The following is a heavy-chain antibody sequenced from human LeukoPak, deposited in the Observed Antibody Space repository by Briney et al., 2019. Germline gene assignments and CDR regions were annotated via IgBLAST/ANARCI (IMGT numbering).Heavy chain of an antibody. CDR2: ISGSGGRT. CDR3: AKENDIVVVVAATQAYFDY. D-gene: IGHD2-15*01. V-gene: IGHV3-23*01. Sequence: GGSLRLSCAASGFSFDDYAMSWSRQAPGKGLEWVSGISGSGGRTYYADSVKGRFTISRDNSKNTLYLQMNSLRAEDTAVYYCAKENDIVVVVAATQAYFDYWGQGTLVTVSS. CDR1: GFSFDDYA. J-gene: IGHJ4*02.